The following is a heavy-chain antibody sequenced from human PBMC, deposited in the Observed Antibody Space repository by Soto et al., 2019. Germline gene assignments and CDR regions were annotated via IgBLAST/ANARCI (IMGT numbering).Heavy chain of an antibody. Sequence: GGSLRLSCAASGFTFSSYSMNWVRQAPGKGLEWVSYISSSSTIYYADSVKGRFTISRDNAKNSLYLQMNSLRDEDTAVYYCATMGIFGVVINRGMDVWGQGTTVTVSS. CDR2: ISSSSTI. D-gene: IGHD3-3*01. CDR1: GFTFSSYS. CDR3: ATMGIFGVVINRGMDV. J-gene: IGHJ6*02. V-gene: IGHV3-48*02.